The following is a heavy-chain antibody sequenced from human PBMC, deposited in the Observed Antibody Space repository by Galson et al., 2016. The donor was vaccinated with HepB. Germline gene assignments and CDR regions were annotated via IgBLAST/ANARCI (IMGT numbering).Heavy chain of an antibody. CDR1: GFSFGTYA. D-gene: IGHD4-17*01. J-gene: IGHJ6*02. V-gene: IGHV3-30*04. Sequence: SLRLSCAASGFSFGTYAIHWVRQAPGKGLEWLAVISYDGTKRHYAESVKGRFTVSRDNSKNVLFLEMNSLRPDNTSVYYCVRDQGATVTRYFFFFLDVWGPGTSVTVS. CDR3: VRDQGATVTRYFFFFLDV. CDR2: ISYDGTKR.